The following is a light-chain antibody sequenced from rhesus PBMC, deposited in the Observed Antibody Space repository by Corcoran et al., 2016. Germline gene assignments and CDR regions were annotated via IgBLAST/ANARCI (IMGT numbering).Light chain of an antibody. V-gene: IGKV1-33*02. Sequence: DIQMSQSPSSLSASVGDKVTITCRASQGISNAFAWYQQKPEKAPKLLFDAASSLDSGVPSSFSGSRSGTDFTLTISSLQPEDFATYYCQQGYSTPRTFGQGTKVEIK. J-gene: IGKJ1*01. CDR3: QQGYSTPRT. CDR2: AAS. CDR1: QGISNA.